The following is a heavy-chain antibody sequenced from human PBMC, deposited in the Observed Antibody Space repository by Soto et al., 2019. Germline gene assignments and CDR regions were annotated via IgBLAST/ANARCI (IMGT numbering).Heavy chain of an antibody. CDR1: GGSISSYY. V-gene: IGHV4-59*01. J-gene: IGHJ5*02. CDR3: ARDSGYDSRRFFWFDP. CDR2: IYYSGST. Sequence: KTSETLSLTCTVSGGSISSYYWSWIRQPPGKGLEWIGYIYYSGSTNYNPSLKSRVTISVDTSKNQFSLKLSSVTAADTAVYYCARDSGYDSRRFFWFDPWGQGTLVTVSS. D-gene: IGHD5-12*01.